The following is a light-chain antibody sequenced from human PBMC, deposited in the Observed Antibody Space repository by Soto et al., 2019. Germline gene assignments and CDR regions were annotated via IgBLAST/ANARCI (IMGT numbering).Light chain of an antibody. V-gene: IGLV8-61*01. CDR2: NTN. Sequence: QTVVTQEPSFSVSPGGTVTLTCGFSSGSISTNYYASWYQQTPGQAPRTLIYNTNTRSSGVPDRFSGSILGNKAALTIAGAQADDESDYYCVLYMGSGIRVFGGGSKVTV. CDR1: SGSISTNYY. J-gene: IGLJ2*01. CDR3: VLYMGSGIRV.